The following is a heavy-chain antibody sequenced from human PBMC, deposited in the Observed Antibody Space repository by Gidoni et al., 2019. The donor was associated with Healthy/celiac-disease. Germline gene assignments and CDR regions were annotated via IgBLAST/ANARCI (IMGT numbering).Heavy chain of an antibody. D-gene: IGHD4-17*01. V-gene: IGHV4-59*08. Sequence: QVQLQESGPGLVKPSETLSLTCTVSGGSISSYYWSWIRQPPGKGLEWIGYIYYSGSTNYNPSLKSRVTISVDTSKNQFSLKLSSVTAADTAVYYCARGTTVTTLYYYYGMDVWGQGTTVTVSS. CDR2: IYYSGST. J-gene: IGHJ6*02. CDR3: ARGTTVTTLYYYYGMDV. CDR1: GGSISSYY.